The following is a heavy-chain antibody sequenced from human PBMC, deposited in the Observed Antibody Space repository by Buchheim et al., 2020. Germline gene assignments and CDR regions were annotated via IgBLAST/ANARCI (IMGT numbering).Heavy chain of an antibody. J-gene: IGHJ4*02. D-gene: IGHD1-26*01. CDR1: GYTFTSYA. Sequence: QVQLVQSGAEVKKSGASVKVSCKASGYTFTSYAMHWVRQAPGQGLQWVGIINPSGGSTSYAQKFQGRVTMTRATPTSTVYMELSSLRSEDTAVYYCARDRAYKVVGGILEYWGQGT. V-gene: IGHV1-46*01. CDR2: INPSGGST. CDR3: ARDRAYKVVGGILEY.